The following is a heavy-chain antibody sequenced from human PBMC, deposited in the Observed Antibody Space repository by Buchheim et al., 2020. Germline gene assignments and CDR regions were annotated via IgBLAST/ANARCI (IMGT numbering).Heavy chain of an antibody. CDR1: GFTFNNYV. Sequence: EVQLLESGGGLVQSGGSLRLSCAASGFTFNNYVMSWVRQAPGKGLEWVSAISGSGGSTYYADSVKGRFTISRDNSKNTLYLQMNSLRGEDTAVYYCARGRYCSGGSCSYFDYWGQGTL. J-gene: IGHJ4*02. D-gene: IGHD2-15*01. V-gene: IGHV3-23*01. CDR2: ISGSGGST. CDR3: ARGRYCSGGSCSYFDY.